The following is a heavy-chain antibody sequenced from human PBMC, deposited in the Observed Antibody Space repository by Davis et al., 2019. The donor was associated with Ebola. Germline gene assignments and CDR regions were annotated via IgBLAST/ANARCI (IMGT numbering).Heavy chain of an antibody. Sequence: AASVKVSCKASGYTFTSYGISWVRQAPGQGLEWMGWISAYNGNTNYAQKFQGRVTMTEDTSTDTAYMELSSLRSEDTAVYYCATERGPISTGYYGMDVWGQGTTVTVSS. CDR3: ATERGPISTGYYGMDV. CDR1: GYTFTSYG. D-gene: IGHD2/OR15-2a*01. J-gene: IGHJ6*02. CDR2: ISAYNGNT. V-gene: IGHV1-18*01.